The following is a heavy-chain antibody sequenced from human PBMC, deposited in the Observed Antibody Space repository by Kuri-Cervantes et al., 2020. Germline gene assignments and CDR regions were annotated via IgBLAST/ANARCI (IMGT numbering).Heavy chain of an antibody. D-gene: IGHD2-21*02. CDR1: GYIFTSCE. Sequence: VKVSCKASGYIFTSCETNWVRQATGQGLEWMGGIIPIFGTANYAQKFQGRVTITADESTSTAYMELSSLRSEDTAVYYCAREVDCGGDCFHLYNWFDPWGQGTLVTVSS. J-gene: IGHJ5*02. CDR2: IIPIFGTA. V-gene: IGHV1-69*01. CDR3: AREVDCGGDCFHLYNWFDP.